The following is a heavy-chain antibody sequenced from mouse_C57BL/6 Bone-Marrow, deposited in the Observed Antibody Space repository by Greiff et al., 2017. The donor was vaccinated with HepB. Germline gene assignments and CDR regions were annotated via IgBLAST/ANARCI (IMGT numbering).Heavy chain of an antibody. Sequence: QVQLQQSGAELVRPGASVTLSCKASGYTFTDYEMHWVKQTPAHGLEWIGAIDPETGGTAYNQKFKGKAILTADKSSSTAYMELRSLTSEDSAVYYCTRVAQATWAYWGQGTLVTASA. D-gene: IGHD3-2*02. V-gene: IGHV1-15*01. CDR1: GYTFTDYE. CDR2: IDPETGGT. CDR3: TRVAQATWAY. J-gene: IGHJ3*01.